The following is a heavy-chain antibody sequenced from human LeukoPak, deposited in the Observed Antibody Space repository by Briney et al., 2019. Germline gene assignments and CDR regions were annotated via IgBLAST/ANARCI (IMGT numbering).Heavy chain of an antibody. CDR2: IYPGDSDT. Sequence: GASLKISCKGSGYRFTSYWIGWVRPMPGKGLEWMGIIYPGDSDTRYSPSFQGQVTISADKSISTAYLQWSSLKASDTAMYYCARWWSDYYDSSGYYGYWGQGTLVTVSS. V-gene: IGHV5-51*01. J-gene: IGHJ4*02. CDR3: ARWWSDYYDSSGYYGY. CDR1: GYRFTSYW. D-gene: IGHD3-22*01.